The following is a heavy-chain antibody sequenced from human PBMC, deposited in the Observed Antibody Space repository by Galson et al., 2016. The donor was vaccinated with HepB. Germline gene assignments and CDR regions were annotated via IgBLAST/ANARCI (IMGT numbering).Heavy chain of an antibody. V-gene: IGHV4-39*01. CDR3: ATERGYCSSTSCYYYGIDV. D-gene: IGHD2-2*01. CDR2: LYYSGST. Sequence: SETLSLTCTVSGGSITSSTHYWGWIRQPPGKGLEWIGSLYYSGSTYYNPSLKSRVTISADTSKNQFSLKLSSVTAADTAVYYCATERGYCSSTSCYYYGIDVWGQGTTVTVSS. CDR1: GGSITSSTHY. J-gene: IGHJ6*02.